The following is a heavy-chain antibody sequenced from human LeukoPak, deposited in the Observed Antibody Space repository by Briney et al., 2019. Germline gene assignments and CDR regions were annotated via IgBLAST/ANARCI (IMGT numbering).Heavy chain of an antibody. J-gene: IGHJ4*02. V-gene: IGHV3-74*01. CDR3: VRGYSGSFLDS. CDR2: INSDGSTR. Sequence: GGSLRLSCAASGFTFSSYWRHWVRQAPGKGLVWVSRINSDGSTRSYADFVKGRFTISRDNAKNTLSLQMNSLRAEDTAVYYCVRGYSGSFLDSWGQGTLVTVSS. D-gene: IGHD1-26*01. CDR1: GFTFSSYW.